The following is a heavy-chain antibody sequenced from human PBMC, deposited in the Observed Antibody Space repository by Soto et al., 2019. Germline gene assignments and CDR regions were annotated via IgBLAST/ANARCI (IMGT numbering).Heavy chain of an antibody. CDR3: ARDGGGGSGSYYNLSWFDP. J-gene: IGHJ5*02. Sequence: QVQLQQWGAGLLKPSETLSLTCAVYGGSFSGYYWSWIRQPPGKGLEWIGEINHSGSTNYNPSLKSRFTISVDTSKNQFSLKLSSVTAADTAVYYCARDGGGGSGSYYNLSWFDPWGQGTLVTVSS. D-gene: IGHD3-10*01. CDR2: INHSGST. V-gene: IGHV4-34*01. CDR1: GGSFSGYY.